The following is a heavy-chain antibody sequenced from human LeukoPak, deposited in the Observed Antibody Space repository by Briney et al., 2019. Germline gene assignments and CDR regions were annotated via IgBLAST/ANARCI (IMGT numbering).Heavy chain of an antibody. Sequence: GGSLRLSCAASGFTFSSYSMNWVRQSPGKGLEWVSYITSYSSTVYYADSVKGRFTISRDNAKNSLYLQMNSLRAEDTAVYYCARAPRFRLVGVPKGPFDPWGQGTLVTVSS. CDR1: GFTFSSYS. D-gene: IGHD1-26*01. CDR3: ARAPRFRLVGVPKGPFDP. J-gene: IGHJ5*02. V-gene: IGHV3-48*01. CDR2: ITSYSSTV.